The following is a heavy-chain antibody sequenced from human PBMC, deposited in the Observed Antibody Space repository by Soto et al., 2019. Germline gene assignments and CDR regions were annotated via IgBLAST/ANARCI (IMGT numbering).Heavy chain of an antibody. J-gene: IGHJ4*02. CDR3: ARGMTTVTTLDY. CDR2: IYHSGST. D-gene: IGHD4-4*01. Sequence: QLQLQESGSGLVKPSQTLSLTCAISGGSISSGGYSWSWIRQPPGKGLEWIGYIYHSGSTYYNPSLKSRITISIDRSKNQLSLKLSSVTAADTAVYYCARGMTTVTTLDYWGQGTLVTVSS. V-gene: IGHV4-30-2*01. CDR1: GGSISSGGYS.